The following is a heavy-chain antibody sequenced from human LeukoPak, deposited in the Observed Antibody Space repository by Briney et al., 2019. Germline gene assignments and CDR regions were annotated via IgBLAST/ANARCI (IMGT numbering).Heavy chain of an antibody. V-gene: IGHV3-30*18. D-gene: IGHD1/OR15-1a*01. CDR2: ISNDGNYL. CDR1: GFIFTTFG. Sequence: GRSLRLSCGASGFIFTTFGMHWVRQAPGKGLEWVAAISNDGNYLYYIDSVKGRFTVSRDNSKNTVFLQMNSLRVEDTAVYYCTKLNNDDDSWGQGTQVIVSS. CDR3: TKLNNDDDS. J-gene: IGHJ4*02.